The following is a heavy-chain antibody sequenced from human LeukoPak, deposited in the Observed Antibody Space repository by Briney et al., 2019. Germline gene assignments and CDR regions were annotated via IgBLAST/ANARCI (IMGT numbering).Heavy chain of an antibody. Sequence: SETLSLTCAVYGYSISSGYYWGWIRQPPGKGLEWIGSIYHSGSTHYNPSLKSRVTISVDTSKNLFSLKLSSVTAADTAVYYCARGGSGYDLGYYYYMDVWGKGTTVTVSS. CDR3: ARGGSGYDLGYYYYMDV. D-gene: IGHD5-12*01. V-gene: IGHV4-38-2*01. CDR1: GYSISSGYY. CDR2: IYHSGST. J-gene: IGHJ6*03.